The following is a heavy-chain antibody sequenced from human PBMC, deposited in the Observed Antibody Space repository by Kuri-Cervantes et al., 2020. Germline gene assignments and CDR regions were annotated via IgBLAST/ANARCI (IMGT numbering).Heavy chain of an antibody. Sequence: GSLRLSCTVSGGSISSYYWGWIRQPPGKGLEWIGSIYYSGSTYYNPSLKSRVTISVDTSKNQFSLKLSSVTAADTAVYYCARDFTGSDVLSDYWGQGTLVTVSS. CDR2: IYYSGST. CDR3: ARDFTGSDVLSDY. D-gene: IGHD3-9*01. V-gene: IGHV4-39*07. CDR1: GGSISSYY. J-gene: IGHJ4*02.